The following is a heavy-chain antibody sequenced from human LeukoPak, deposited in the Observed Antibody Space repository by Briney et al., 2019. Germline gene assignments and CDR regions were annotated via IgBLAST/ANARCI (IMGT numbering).Heavy chain of an antibody. Sequence: GASVKVSCKASGYTFTGYYMHWVRQAPGQGLEWIGWSNPNSGGTNYAQKFQGRVTMTRDTSISTAYMELSRLRSDDTAVYYCASLYGSGSQIYYYYGMDVWGQGTTVTVSS. CDR3: ASLYGSGSQIYYYYGMDV. J-gene: IGHJ6*02. CDR2: SNPNSGGT. V-gene: IGHV1-2*02. CDR1: GYTFTGYY. D-gene: IGHD3-10*01.